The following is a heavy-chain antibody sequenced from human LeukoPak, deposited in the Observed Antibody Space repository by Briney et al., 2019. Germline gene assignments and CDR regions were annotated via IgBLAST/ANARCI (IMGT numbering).Heavy chain of an antibody. J-gene: IGHJ4*02. D-gene: IGHD3-16*01. CDR2: INPHSGGT. CDR3: AKEGDYVWGTPGYFDY. V-gene: IGHV1-2*02. Sequence: ASVTVSCKASGYTFTDYYMHWVRQAPGQGLEWMGWINPHSGGTDHAQKFQGRVTMTRDTSISTAYMELSRLRSDDTAVYYCAKEGDYVWGTPGYFDYWGQGTLVTVSS. CDR1: GYTFTDYY.